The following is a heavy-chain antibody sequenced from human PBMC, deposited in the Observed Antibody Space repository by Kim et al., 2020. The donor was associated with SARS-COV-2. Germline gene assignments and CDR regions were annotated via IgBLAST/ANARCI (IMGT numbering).Heavy chain of an antibody. D-gene: IGHD3-16*02. CDR3: ARVTDYVWGSYRKAHGFDY. Sequence: SETLSLTCAVYGGSFSGYYWSWIRQPPGKGLEWIGEINHSGSTNYNPSLKSRVTISVDTSKNQFSLKLSSVTAADTAVYYCARVTDYVWGSYRKAHGFDYWGQGTLVTVSS. V-gene: IGHV4-34*01. J-gene: IGHJ4*02. CDR1: GGSFSGYY. CDR2: INHSGST.